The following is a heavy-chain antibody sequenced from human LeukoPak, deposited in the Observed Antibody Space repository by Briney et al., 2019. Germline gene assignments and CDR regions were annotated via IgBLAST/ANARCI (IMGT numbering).Heavy chain of an antibody. CDR1: GGSISSYY. V-gene: IGHV4-59*08. CDR2: IYYSGST. Sequence: PSETLSLTCTVSGGSISSYYWSWIRQPPGKGLEWIGYIYYSGSTNYNPSLKSRVTISVDTSKNQFSLKLSSVTAADTAVYYCARHAFVGARPPRAFDIWGQGTTVTVSS. J-gene: IGHJ3*02. D-gene: IGHD1-26*01. CDR3: ARHAFVGARPPRAFDI.